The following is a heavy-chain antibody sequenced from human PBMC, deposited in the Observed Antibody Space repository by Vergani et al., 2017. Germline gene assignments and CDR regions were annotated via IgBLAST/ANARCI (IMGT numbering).Heavy chain of an antibody. Sequence: QVQLVQSGAEVKKPGSSVKVSCKASGGTFSSYTISWVRQAPGQGLEWMGGIIPIFGTANYAQQFQGRVTITADESTSTAYMELSSLRSEDTAVYYCARISSIAARWGNNWFDPWGQGTLVTVSS. CDR1: GGTFSSYT. CDR2: IIPIFGTA. D-gene: IGHD6-6*01. J-gene: IGHJ5*02. CDR3: ARISSIAARWGNNWFDP. V-gene: IGHV1-69*12.